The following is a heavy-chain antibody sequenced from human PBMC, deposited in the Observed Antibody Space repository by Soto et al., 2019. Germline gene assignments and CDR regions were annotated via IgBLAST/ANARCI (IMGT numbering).Heavy chain of an antibody. V-gene: IGHV4-38-2*01. J-gene: IGHJ4*02. D-gene: IGHD2-21*01. CDR1: DYSIKSNYY. Sequence: ASETLSLTCDVSDYSIKSNYYWLWIRQPPGKGLEWIGAIHHSGTTYYTPSLKSRVTISMDTSKSHFSLKLTSMTATDTAMYYCARGLYGGDFDYWGQGTPVTVSS. CDR3: ARGLYGGDFDY. CDR2: IHHSGTT.